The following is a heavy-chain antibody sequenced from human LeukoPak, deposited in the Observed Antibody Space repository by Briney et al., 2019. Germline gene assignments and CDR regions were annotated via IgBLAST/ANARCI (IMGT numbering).Heavy chain of an antibody. J-gene: IGHJ4*02. Sequence: GGSLRLSCAASGFTVSTNYMCWVRQAPGKGLEWVSVIYSGGSTYYADSVKGRFTISRHNSENTLYLQMNSLRAEDTAVYYCARGMTNPFDYWGQGTLVTVSS. V-gene: IGHV3-53*04. D-gene: IGHD4-17*01. CDR3: ARGMTNPFDY. CDR1: GFTVSTNY. CDR2: IYSGGST.